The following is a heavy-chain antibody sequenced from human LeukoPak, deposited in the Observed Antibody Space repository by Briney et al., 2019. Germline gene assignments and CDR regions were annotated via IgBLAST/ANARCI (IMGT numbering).Heavy chain of an antibody. J-gene: IGHJ4*02. Sequence: GGSLRLSCAASGFTFDDYAMHWVRQAPGKGLEWVSGISWNSGSIGYADSVKGRFTISRDNAKNSLYLQMNSLRAEDTALYYCSKSYCSSTSCYFDYWGQGTLVTVSS. V-gene: IGHV3-9*01. CDR1: GFTFDDYA. CDR3: SKSYCSSTSCYFDY. D-gene: IGHD2-2*01. CDR2: ISWNSGSI.